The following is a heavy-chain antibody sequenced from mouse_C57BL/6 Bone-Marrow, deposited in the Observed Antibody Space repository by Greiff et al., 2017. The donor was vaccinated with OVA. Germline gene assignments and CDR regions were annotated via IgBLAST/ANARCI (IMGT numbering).Heavy chain of an antibody. CDR1: GFTFSSYG. J-gene: IGHJ3*01. Sequence: EVQGVESGGDLVKPGGSLKLSCAASGFTFSSYGMSWFRQTPDKRLEWVATISSGGSYTYYPDRGKGRFNISRDNAKNTLYLQMRSLKSEDTTMYYCARPLNLYWFAYWGQGTLVTVSA. CDR2: ISSGGSYT. D-gene: IGHD1-3*01. V-gene: IGHV5-6*01. CDR3: ARPLNLYWFAY.